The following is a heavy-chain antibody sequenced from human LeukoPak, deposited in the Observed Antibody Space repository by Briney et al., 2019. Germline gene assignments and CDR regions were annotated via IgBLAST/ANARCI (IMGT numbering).Heavy chain of an antibody. CDR2: ISGSGNFA. CDR3: ARCVVGATCFDY. J-gene: IGHJ4*02. D-gene: IGHD1-26*01. Sequence: GGSLRLSCAASGFTFSDYYMTWIRQAPGKEPEWVSYISGSGNFADYADPAKGRFTISRDNAKNSLDLEMNSLRAEDTAVYYCARCVVGATCFDYWGQGTLVTVSS. CDR1: GFTFSDYY. V-gene: IGHV3-11*06.